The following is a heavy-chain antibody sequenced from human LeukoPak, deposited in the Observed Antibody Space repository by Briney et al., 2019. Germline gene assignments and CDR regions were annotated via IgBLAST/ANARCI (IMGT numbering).Heavy chain of an antibody. CDR1: GYTLTELS. CDR2: FDPEDGET. V-gene: IGHV1-24*01. CDR3: ATMYSSSWYNWFDP. J-gene: IGHJ5*02. D-gene: IGHD6-13*01. Sequence: ASVKVSCKVSGYTLTELSMHWVRQAPGKGLEWMGGFDPEDGETIYAQKFQGRVTMTGDTSTDTAYMELSSLRSEDTAVYYCATMYSSSWYNWFDPWGQGTLVTVSS.